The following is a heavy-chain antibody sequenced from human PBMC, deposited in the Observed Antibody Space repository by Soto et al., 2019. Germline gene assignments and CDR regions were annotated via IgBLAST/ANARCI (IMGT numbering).Heavy chain of an antibody. D-gene: IGHD2-2*01. CDR3: ATARIDCSSTSCRNPFDY. Sequence: GASVKVSCKVSGYTLTELSMHWVRQAPGKGLEWMGGFDPEDGETIYAQKFQGRVTMTEDTSTDTAYMELSSLRSEDTAVYYCATARIDCSSTSCRNPFDYWGQGTLVTVSS. J-gene: IGHJ4*02. CDR1: GYTLTELS. CDR2: FDPEDGET. V-gene: IGHV1-24*01.